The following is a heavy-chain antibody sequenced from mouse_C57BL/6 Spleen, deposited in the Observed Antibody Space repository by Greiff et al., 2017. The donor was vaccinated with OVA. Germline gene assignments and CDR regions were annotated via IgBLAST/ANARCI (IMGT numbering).Heavy chain of an antibody. CDR1: GYAFTDYE. J-gene: IGHJ3*01. CDR3: TREEFAY. Sequence: QVQLQQSGAELVRPGASVTLSCKASGYAFTDYEMHWVKQTPVHGLEWIGAIDPETGGTAYNQKFKGKAILTADKSSSTAYMELRSLTSEDSAVYYCTREEFAYWGQGTLVTVSA. V-gene: IGHV1-15*01. CDR2: IDPETGGT.